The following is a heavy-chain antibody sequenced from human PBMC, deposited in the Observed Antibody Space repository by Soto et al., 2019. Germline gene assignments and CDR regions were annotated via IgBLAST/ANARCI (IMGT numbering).Heavy chain of an antibody. CDR2: ISVSGTSI. CDR1: GFILSDYY. CDR3: VRDGGPLSYYGLDV. V-gene: IGHV3-11*01. Sequence: QMQLVESGGGLVKPGGSLRLSCAASGFILSDYYMSWIRQAPGKGLDWVSYISVSGTSIYYADSVKGRFTVSRDNAKSSVYLQMNSLRAEDTAIYYCVRDGGPLSYYGLDVWGQGTTVTVSS. D-gene: IGHD3-16*01. J-gene: IGHJ6*02.